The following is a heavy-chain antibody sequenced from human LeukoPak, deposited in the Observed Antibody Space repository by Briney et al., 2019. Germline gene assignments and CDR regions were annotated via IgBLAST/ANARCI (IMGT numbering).Heavy chain of an antibody. Sequence: GGSLRLSCAASGITFSSHTMNWVRQAPGKGLEWVSSISSSSSYIYYAGSVKGRFTISRDNAKNSLFLQMTSLRAEDTAVYYCARDRSRSYGYYFDFWGQGTLVSVCS. CDR1: GITFSSHT. J-gene: IGHJ4*02. CDR2: ISSSSSYI. CDR3: ARDRSRSYGYYFDF. V-gene: IGHV3-21*01. D-gene: IGHD5-18*01.